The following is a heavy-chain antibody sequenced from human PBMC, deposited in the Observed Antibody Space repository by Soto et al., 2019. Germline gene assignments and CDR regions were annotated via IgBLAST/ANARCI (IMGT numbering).Heavy chain of an antibody. J-gene: IGHJ4*02. V-gene: IGHV4-30-4*01. CDR2: IYNSGNT. D-gene: IGHD1-26*01. CDR3: VRGPSGDKVDY. CDR1: GGSISSGDYD. Sequence: QVQLQESGPGLVEPSQTLSLTCTVSGGSISSGDYDWSWIRQPPGKDLEWIGHIYNSGNTYSNPSLKSRVTISVDTSKNQFSLKLSSVTAADTAVYYCVRGPSGDKVDYWGQGTLVTVSS.